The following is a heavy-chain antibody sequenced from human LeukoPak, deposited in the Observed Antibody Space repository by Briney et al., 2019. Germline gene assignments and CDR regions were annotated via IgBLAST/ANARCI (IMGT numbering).Heavy chain of an antibody. CDR1: GYTFTGYY. V-gene: IGHV1-2*02. J-gene: IGHJ5*02. CDR2: INPNSGGT. CDR3: ARDLDSDFWWFDP. Sequence: ASVKVSCKASGYTFTGYYMHWVRQAPGQGLEWMGWINPNSGGTNYAQKFQGRVTMTRDTSISTAYMELSRLRSDDTAVYYCARDLDSDFWWFDPWGQGTLVTVSS. D-gene: IGHD3-3*01.